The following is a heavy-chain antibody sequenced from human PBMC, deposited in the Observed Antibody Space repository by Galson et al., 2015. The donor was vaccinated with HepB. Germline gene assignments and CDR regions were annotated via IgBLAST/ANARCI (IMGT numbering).Heavy chain of an antibody. CDR2: FDPEDGET. J-gene: IGHJ4*02. Sequence: SVKVSCKVSGYTLTELSMHWVRQAPGKGLEWMGGFDPEDGETIYAQKFQGRVTMTEDTSTDTAYMELSSLRSEDTAVYYCATGGFGELFPPPPFDYWGQGTLVTVSS. CDR3: ATGGFGELFPPPPFDY. V-gene: IGHV1-24*01. D-gene: IGHD3-10*01. CDR1: GYTLTELS.